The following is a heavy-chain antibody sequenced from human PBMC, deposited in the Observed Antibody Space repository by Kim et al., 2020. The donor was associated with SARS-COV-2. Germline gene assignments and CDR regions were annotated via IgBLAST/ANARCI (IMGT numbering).Heavy chain of an antibody. CDR3: ARLIVGATRQQQWFDP. J-gene: IGHJ5*02. D-gene: IGHD1-26*01. CDR2: IYYSGST. CDR1: GGSISSSSYY. Sequence: SETLSLTCTVSGGSISSSSYYWGWIRQPPGKGLEWIGSIYYSGSTYYNPSLKSRVTISVDTSKNQFSLKLSSVTAADTAVYYCARLIVGATRQQQWFDPWGQGTLVTVSS. V-gene: IGHV4-39*01.